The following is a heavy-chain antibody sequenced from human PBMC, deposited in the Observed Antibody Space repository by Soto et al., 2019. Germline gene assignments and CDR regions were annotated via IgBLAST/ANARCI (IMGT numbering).Heavy chain of an antibody. D-gene: IGHD6-19*01. CDR1: SGSISSSNW. J-gene: IGHJ4*02. Sequence: QVQLQESGPGLVKPSGTLSLTCAVSSGSISSSNWWNWVRQPPGKGLEWIGEIYHSGSTNYNPSLQSRVTISVDKSKNQFSLKLTSMTVADTAVYYRATRSSGWAPFDYWCQGTLVSVSS. CDR3: ATRSSGWAPFDY. V-gene: IGHV4-4*02. CDR2: IYHSGST.